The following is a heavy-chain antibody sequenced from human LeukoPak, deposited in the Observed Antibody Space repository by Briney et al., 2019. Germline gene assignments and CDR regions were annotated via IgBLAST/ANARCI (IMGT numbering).Heavy chain of an antibody. CDR1: GGSISSSSYY. J-gene: IGHJ4*02. CDR3: ARDSIAAAALYY. CDR2: IYYSGST. V-gene: IGHV4-39*02. Sequence: SETLSLTCTVSGGSISSSSYYWGWIRQPPGKGLEWIGSIYYSGSTYYNPSLKSRVTISVDTSKNQFSLKLCSVTAADTAVYYCARDSIAAAALYYWGQGTLVTVSS. D-gene: IGHD6-13*01.